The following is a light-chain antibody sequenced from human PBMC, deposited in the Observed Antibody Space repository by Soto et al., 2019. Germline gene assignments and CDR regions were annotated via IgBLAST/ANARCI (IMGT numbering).Light chain of an antibody. Sequence: QSALTQPASVSGSPGQSITISCTGTSSDVGFYNYVSWYQQHPGKAPKLMIYDVSDRPSGVSNRFSGSKSGNTASLTISGLQPEDEADYHCSSYTIINTLLFGGGTKLTVL. J-gene: IGLJ2*01. V-gene: IGLV2-14*03. CDR3: SSYTIINTLL. CDR2: DVS. CDR1: SSDVGFYNY.